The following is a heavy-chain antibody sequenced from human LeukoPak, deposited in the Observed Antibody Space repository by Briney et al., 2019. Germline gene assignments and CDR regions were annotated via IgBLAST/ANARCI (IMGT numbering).Heavy chain of an antibody. D-gene: IGHD1-26*01. CDR2: VSSYNGDT. V-gene: IGHV1-18*04. CDR1: GNIFTGYY. J-gene: IGHJ4*02. Sequence: ASVKVSCKASGNIFTGYYMHWVRQAPGQGLEWVGWVSSYNGDTNYAQRFQGRVTMNTDTSTSTAYMELTSLRSDDTAVYYCARGSYYDYWDQGTLVTVSS. CDR3: ARGSYYDY.